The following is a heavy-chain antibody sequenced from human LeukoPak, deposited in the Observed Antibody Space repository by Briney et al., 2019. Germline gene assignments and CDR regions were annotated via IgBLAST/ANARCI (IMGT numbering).Heavy chain of an antibody. J-gene: IGHJ4*02. CDR3: TKAKYYHFDY. CDR1: GFTFSSYA. CDR2: ISYDGSNK. D-gene: IGHD3-16*01. Sequence: GGSLRLSCAASGFTFSSYAMHWVRQAPGKGLEWVAVISYDGSNKYYADSVRGRFTISKDVSKNTLFLQMNSLRAEDTALYYCTKAKYYHFDYWGQGTLVTVSS. V-gene: IGHV3-30*04.